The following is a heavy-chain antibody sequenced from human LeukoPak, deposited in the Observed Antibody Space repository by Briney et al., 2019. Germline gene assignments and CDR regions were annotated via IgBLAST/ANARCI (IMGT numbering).Heavy chain of an antibody. J-gene: IGHJ5*02. Sequence: GGSLRLSCAASGFTFSSYAMYWVRQAPGKGLEWVANIKKDGSEKNYVDSVKGRFTISRDNAKNSLYLQMDSLRAEDTAVYYCARFISLGAWGQGTLVTVSS. CDR1: GFTFSSYA. V-gene: IGHV3-7*01. CDR3: ARFISLGA. CDR2: IKKDGSEK. D-gene: IGHD3-16*01.